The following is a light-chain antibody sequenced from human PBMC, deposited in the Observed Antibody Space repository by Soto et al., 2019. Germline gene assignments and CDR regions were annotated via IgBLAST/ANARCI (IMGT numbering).Light chain of an antibody. CDR1: SFNIGSNY. J-gene: IGLJ1*01. CDR3: AAWDDSLSGHYV. Sequence: QSALTQPPSASGTPGQRATISCSGVSFNIGSNYVYWYHQLPGTAPKLLIYSNNLRPSGVPDRFSGSKSGTSASLAISGLRSEDEADYYCAAWDDSLSGHYVFGTGTKVTVL. V-gene: IGLV1-47*02. CDR2: SNN.